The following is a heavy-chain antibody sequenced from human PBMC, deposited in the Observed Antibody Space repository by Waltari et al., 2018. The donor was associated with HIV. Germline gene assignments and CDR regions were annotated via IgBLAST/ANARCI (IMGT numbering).Heavy chain of an antibody. J-gene: IGHJ4*02. D-gene: IGHD6-13*01. V-gene: IGHV3-33*01. CDR3: ARKYSSSWGAPFDY. Sequence: QVQLVESGGGVVQPGRSLGLSWATYGFTLSSSGMHWVRQAPGKGLEWVAVIWYDGSKKYYADSVKGRFTISRDNSKNTLYLQMNSLRIEDTAVYYCARKYSSSWGAPFDYWGQGTLVTVSS. CDR2: IWYDGSKK. CDR1: GFTLSSSG.